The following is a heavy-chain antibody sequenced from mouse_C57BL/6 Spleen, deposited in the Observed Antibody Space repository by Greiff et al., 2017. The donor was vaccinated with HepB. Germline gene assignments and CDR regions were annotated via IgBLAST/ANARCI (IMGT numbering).Heavy chain of an antibody. D-gene: IGHD2-13*01. CDR3: ARDRGLGDYFDY. J-gene: IGHJ2*01. CDR2: INYDGSST. V-gene: IGHV5-16*01. CDR1: GFTFSDYY. Sequence: EVKLMESEGGLVQPGSSMKLSCTASGFTFSDYYMAWVRQVPEKGLEWVANINYDGSSTYYLDSLKSRFIISRDNAKNILYLQMSSLKSEDTATYYCARDRGLGDYFDYWGQGTTLTVSS.